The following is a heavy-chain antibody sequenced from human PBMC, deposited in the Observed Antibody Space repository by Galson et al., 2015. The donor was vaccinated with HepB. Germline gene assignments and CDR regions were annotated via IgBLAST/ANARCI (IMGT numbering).Heavy chain of an antibody. CDR2: ISHDGSNR. V-gene: IGHV3-30*18. Sequence: SLRLSCAASGFTFTGYGMHWVRQAPGKGLEWVAVISHDGSNRYYADTVKGRFTISRDNSNNTPYLQMNSLRAEDTAMYYCAKDRQRVVVIPTAVDHWGQGTLVTVSS. D-gene: IGHD2-2*01. J-gene: IGHJ4*02. CDR3: AKDRQRVVVIPTAVDH. CDR1: GFTFTGYG.